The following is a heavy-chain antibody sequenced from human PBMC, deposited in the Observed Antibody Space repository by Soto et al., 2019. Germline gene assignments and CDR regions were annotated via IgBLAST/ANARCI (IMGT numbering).Heavy chain of an antibody. V-gene: IGHV1-2*02. CDR2: INPNSGGT. Sequence: GASVKVSCKAPGYTFTGYYMHWVRQAPGQGLEWMGWINPNSGGTNYAQKFQGRVTMTRDTSISTAYMELSRLRSDDTAVYYCARDQYYYDSSGYSLAEYFQHWGQGTLVTVSA. J-gene: IGHJ1*01. CDR3: ARDQYYYDSSGYSLAEYFQH. D-gene: IGHD3-22*01. CDR1: GYTFTGYY.